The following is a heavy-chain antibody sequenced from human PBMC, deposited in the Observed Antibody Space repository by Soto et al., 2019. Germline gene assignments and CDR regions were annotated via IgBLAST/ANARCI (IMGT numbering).Heavy chain of an antibody. V-gene: IGHV3-11*03. D-gene: IGHD1-1*01. CDR1: GFDFSDFH. CDR2: ISSSLGHT. CDR3: ADNWNLGLNF. J-gene: IGHJ4*02. Sequence: SLRLSCVASGFDFSDFHISWVRQAPGKGLEWISYISSSLGHTDYAESVKGRFTISRDNAKSSVFLEMSDLRSDDTAVYYCADNWNLGLNFWGQGTLVTVSS.